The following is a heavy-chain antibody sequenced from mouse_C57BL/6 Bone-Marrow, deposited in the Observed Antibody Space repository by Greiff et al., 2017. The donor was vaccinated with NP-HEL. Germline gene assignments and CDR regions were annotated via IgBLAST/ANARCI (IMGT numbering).Heavy chain of an antibody. CDR1: GFTFSSYG. V-gene: IGHV5-6*01. CDR2: ISSGGSYT. Sequence: EVQGVESGGDLVKPGGSLKLSCAASGFTFSSYGMSWVRQTPDKRLEWVATISSGGSYTYYPASVQGRFTISRDNAKNTLYLQMSSLKSEDTAMYYCASPYDYDVAWFAYWGQGTLVTVSA. J-gene: IGHJ3*01. CDR3: ASPYDYDVAWFAY. D-gene: IGHD2-4*01.